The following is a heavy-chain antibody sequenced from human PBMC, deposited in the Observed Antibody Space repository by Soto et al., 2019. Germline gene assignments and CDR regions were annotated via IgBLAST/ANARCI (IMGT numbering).Heavy chain of an antibody. D-gene: IGHD3-10*01. V-gene: IGHV1-46*01. CDR1: GYTFTSYY. Sequence: QVQLVQSGAEVKKPGASVKVSCKASGYTFTSYYMHWVRQAPGQGLEWMGIINPSGGSTSYAQKFQSRVTMTRDTSTSTVYMELSSLRSEDTAVYYCARQTDYYGSGSYTYAFDIWGQGTMVTVSS. CDR2: INPSGGST. J-gene: IGHJ3*02. CDR3: ARQTDYYGSGSYTYAFDI.